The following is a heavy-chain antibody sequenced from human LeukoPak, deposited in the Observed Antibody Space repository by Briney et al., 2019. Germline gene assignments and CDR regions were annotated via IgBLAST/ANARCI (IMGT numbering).Heavy chain of an antibody. Sequence: PGASVKVSCKASGYTFTSYAMNWVRQAPGQGLEWMGWINTNTGNPTYAQGFTGRFVFSLDTSVSTAYLQISSLKAEDTAVYYCASLGLLWFGEAWFDPWGQGTLVTVPS. CDR2: INTNTGNP. V-gene: IGHV7-4-1*02. CDR3: ASLGLLWFGEAWFDP. CDR1: GYTFTSYA. D-gene: IGHD3-10*01. J-gene: IGHJ5*02.